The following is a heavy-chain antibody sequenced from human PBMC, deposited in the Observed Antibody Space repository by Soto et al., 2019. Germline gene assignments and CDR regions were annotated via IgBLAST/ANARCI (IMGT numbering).Heavy chain of an antibody. J-gene: IGHJ6*02. Sequence: GGSLRLSCAASGFTFSSYAMHWVRQAPGKGLEWVAVISYDGSNKYYADSVKGRFAISRDNSKNTLYLQMNSLGAEDTAVYYCARDYCSSTSCQSPLYGMDVWGQGTTVTVSS. CDR1: GFTFSSYA. CDR2: ISYDGSNK. CDR3: ARDYCSSTSCQSPLYGMDV. D-gene: IGHD2-2*01. V-gene: IGHV3-30*09.